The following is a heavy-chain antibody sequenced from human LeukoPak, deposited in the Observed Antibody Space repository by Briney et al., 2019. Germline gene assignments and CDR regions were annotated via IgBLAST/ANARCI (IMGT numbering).Heavy chain of an antibody. Sequence: SQTLSLTCTVSGASISSGVSYWGWIRQRPGKGLEWIAYIFYSGSTYYNPSLKGRVTISVDTSNNHFSLEVRSVTAADTAVYFCATLLYNYYYMDVWGKGTPVTVSS. V-gene: IGHV4-31*03. J-gene: IGHJ6*03. CDR3: ATLLYNYYYMDV. D-gene: IGHD2-15*01. CDR2: IFYSGST. CDR1: GASISSGVSY.